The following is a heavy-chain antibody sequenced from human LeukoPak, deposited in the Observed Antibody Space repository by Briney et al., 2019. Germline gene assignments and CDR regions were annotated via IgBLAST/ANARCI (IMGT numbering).Heavy chain of an antibody. CDR3: TVDSSGLDY. CDR1: GFTFSNAW. D-gene: IGHD3-22*01. Sequence: GGTLSLSCAASGFTFSNAWMSWVRQPPGKGLEWVGRIKSNTDGGTTDYAAPVKGRFTISRDDSKNTLYLQMNSLKTEDTAVYYCTVDSSGLDYWGQGTLVTVSS. J-gene: IGHJ4*02. CDR2: IKSNTDGGTT. V-gene: IGHV3-15*01.